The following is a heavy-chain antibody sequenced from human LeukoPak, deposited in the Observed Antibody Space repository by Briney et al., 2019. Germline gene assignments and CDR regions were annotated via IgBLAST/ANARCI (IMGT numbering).Heavy chain of an antibody. CDR1: GYTLTSYY. CDR2: INPSGGST. V-gene: IGHV1-46*01. D-gene: IGHD3-22*01. J-gene: IGHJ4*02. CDR3: ARDRYYYDSSGYLNY. Sequence: ASVKVSCKASGYTLTSYYLHWVRQAPGQGLEWMAIINPSGGSTSHAQKFQGRATMTRDTSTSTVYMELSSLRSEDTAVYYCARDRYYYDSSGYLNYWGQGTLVTVSS.